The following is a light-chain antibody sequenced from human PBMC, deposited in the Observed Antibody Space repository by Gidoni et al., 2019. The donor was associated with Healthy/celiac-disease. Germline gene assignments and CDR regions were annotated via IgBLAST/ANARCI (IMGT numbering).Light chain of an antibody. CDR3: QAWDSSTFV. V-gene: IGLV3-1*01. Sequence: SYELTQPPSVSVYPGQTASITCSGDKLGDKYVCWYQQKPGQSPVLVIYQDSKRPSGIPERFSCSNSGNTATLTISGTQAMDEADYYCQAWDSSTFVFGTGTKVTVL. CDR1: KLGDKY. CDR2: QDS. J-gene: IGLJ1*01.